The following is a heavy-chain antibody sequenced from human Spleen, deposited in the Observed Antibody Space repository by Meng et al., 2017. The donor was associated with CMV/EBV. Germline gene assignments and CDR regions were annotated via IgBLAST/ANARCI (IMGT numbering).Heavy chain of an antibody. Sequence: SETLSLTCTISVGSISSSYWSWIRQSPGKGLEWIGYIYYRGDTNYNPSLKSRVTISVDSSRNQISLKLTSVTAADTAVYYCVRDGQPVLEYWGRGTLVTVSS. CDR1: VGSISSSY. J-gene: IGHJ4*02. CDR3: VRDGQPVLEY. V-gene: IGHV4-59*01. D-gene: IGHD6-6*01. CDR2: IYYRGDT.